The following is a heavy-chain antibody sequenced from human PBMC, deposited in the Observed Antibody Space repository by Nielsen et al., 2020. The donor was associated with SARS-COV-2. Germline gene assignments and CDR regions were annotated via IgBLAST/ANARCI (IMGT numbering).Heavy chain of an antibody. V-gene: IGHV3-30*18. Sequence: GGSLRLSCAASGFTFSSYGMHWVRQAPGKGLGWVAVISYDGSNKYYADSVKGRFTISRDNSKNTLYLQMNSLRAEDTALYYCAKDRGWELLGPMDVWGQGTTVTVSS. CDR2: ISYDGSNK. CDR1: GFTFSSYG. D-gene: IGHD1-26*01. CDR3: AKDRGWELLGPMDV. J-gene: IGHJ6*02.